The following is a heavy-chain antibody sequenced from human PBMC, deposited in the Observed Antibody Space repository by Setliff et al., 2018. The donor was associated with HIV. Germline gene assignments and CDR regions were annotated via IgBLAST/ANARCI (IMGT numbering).Heavy chain of an antibody. Sequence: SETLSLTCAVSGYSISSGYYWGWIRQPPGKGLEWIGSIYHSGSTYYNPSLKSRVTISVDTSKNQFSLKLSSVTAADTAVYYCAREYCSSTSRYPYDYWGQGTLVTVSS. CDR3: AREYCSSTSRYPYDY. D-gene: IGHD2-2*01. J-gene: IGHJ4*02. CDR1: GYSISSGYY. CDR2: IYHSGST. V-gene: IGHV4-38-2*02.